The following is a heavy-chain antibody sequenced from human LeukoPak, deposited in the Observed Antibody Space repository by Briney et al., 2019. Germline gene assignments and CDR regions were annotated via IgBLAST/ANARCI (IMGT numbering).Heavy chain of an antibody. CDR2: IWYDARSE. V-gene: IGHV3-33*01. D-gene: IGHD5-12*01. CDR1: GLSFSKYS. CDR3: ARDSGYDRAPDY. J-gene: IGHJ4*02. Sequence: GGSLRLSCAASGLSFSKYSMHWVRQVPGKGLEWVAHIWYDARSESYSDSVKGRFTISRDNSKNTLYLQMNSLRAEGTAVYYCARDSGYDRAPDYWGQGTLVTVSS.